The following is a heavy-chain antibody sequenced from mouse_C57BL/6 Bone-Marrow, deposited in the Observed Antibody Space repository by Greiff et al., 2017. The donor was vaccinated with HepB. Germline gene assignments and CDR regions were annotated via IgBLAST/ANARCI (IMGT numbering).Heavy chain of an antibody. D-gene: IGHD2-5*01. J-gene: IGHJ4*01. CDR3: TGYSNYVRYAMDY. V-gene: IGHV6-3*01. CDR2: IRLKSDNYAT. Sequence: EVKLMESGGGLVQPGGSMKLSCVASGFTFSNYWMNWVRQSPEKGLEWVAQIRLKSDNYATHYAESVKGRFTISRDDSKSSVYLQMNNLRAEDTGIYYCTGYSNYVRYAMDYWGQGTSVTVSS. CDR1: GFTFSNYW.